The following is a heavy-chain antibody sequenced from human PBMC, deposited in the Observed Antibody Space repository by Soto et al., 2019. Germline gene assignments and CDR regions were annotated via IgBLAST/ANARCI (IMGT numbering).Heavy chain of an antibody. CDR1: GYTFTGYY. D-gene: IGHD4-17*01. J-gene: IGHJ1*01. CDR3: ARGPTVTTRYFQH. Sequence: QVQLVQSGAEVKKPGASVKVSCKASGYTFTGYYMNLVRQAPGQGLEWMGWINPNSGGTNYAQKFQGWVTMTRDTAIRAAYMELSRLRSDDTAVYYCARGPTVTTRYFQHWGQGTLVTASS. V-gene: IGHV1-2*04. CDR2: INPNSGGT.